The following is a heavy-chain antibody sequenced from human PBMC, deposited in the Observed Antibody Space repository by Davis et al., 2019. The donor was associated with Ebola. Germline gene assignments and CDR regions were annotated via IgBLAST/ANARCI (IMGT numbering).Heavy chain of an antibody. CDR2: IYYSGST. Sequence: MPGGSLRLSYTVSGGSVSSGSYYWSRNRQPPEKGLEWVGYIYYSGSTNCNPSLKSRVTISVDTSKNQFSLKLSSVTAADTAVYYCARESRGRYYYYGMDVWGQGTTVTVSS. CDR3: ARESRGRYYYYGMDV. J-gene: IGHJ6*02. CDR1: GGSVSSGSYY. V-gene: IGHV4-61*01. D-gene: IGHD2-2*01.